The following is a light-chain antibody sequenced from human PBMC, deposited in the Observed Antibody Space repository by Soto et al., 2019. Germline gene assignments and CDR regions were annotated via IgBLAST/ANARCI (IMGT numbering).Light chain of an antibody. CDR1: SSDVGGYNY. Sequence: QSVLTQAASVSGSPGQSITISCTGTSSDVGGYNYVSWYQQHPDKAPKLMIYEVSNRPSGVSNRFSGSKSGNTASLTISGLQAEDEADYYCSSYTSSSTPVFGGGTKLTVL. CDR3: SSYTSSSTPV. CDR2: EVS. J-gene: IGLJ2*01. V-gene: IGLV2-14*01.